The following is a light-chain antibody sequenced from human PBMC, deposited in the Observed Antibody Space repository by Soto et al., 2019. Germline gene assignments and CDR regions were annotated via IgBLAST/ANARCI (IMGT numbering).Light chain of an antibody. CDR1: SGSIASNY. J-gene: IGLJ2*01. CDR3: QSYDSSNPDVV. Sequence: NFMLTQPHSVSESPGKTVTISCTRSSGSIASNYVQWYQQRPGSAPTTVIYEDNQRPSGVPDRFSGSIDSSSNSASLTISGLKTEDEADYYCQSYDSSNPDVVFGGGTSSPS. V-gene: IGLV6-57*03. CDR2: EDN.